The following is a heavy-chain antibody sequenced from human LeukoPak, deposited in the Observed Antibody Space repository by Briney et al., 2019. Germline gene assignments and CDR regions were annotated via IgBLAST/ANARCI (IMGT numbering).Heavy chain of an antibody. CDR3: ARETSSRFFDY. Sequence: GASVKVSCKVSGYTLTELSMHWVRQAPGQGLEWMGWISAYNGNTNYAQKLQGRVTMTTDTSTSTAYMELRSLRSDDTAVYYCARETSSRFFDYWGQGTLLTVSS. CDR1: GYTLTELS. V-gene: IGHV1-18*01. CDR2: ISAYNGNT. J-gene: IGHJ4*02.